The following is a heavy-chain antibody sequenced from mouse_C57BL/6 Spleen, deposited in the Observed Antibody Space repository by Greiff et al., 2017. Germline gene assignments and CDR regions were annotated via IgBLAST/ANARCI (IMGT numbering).Heavy chain of an antibody. J-gene: IGHJ3*01. CDR2: IHPNSGST. CDR1: GYTFTSYW. CDR3: AKYYYGSSSWVAY. Sequence: QVQLQQPGAELVKPGASVKLSCKASGYTFTSYWMHWVKQRPGQGLEWIGMIHPNSGSTNYNEKYKSKATLTVDKSSSTAYMQLSSLTSEDSAVYYCAKYYYGSSSWVAYWGQGTLGTVSA. V-gene: IGHV1-64*01. D-gene: IGHD1-1*01.